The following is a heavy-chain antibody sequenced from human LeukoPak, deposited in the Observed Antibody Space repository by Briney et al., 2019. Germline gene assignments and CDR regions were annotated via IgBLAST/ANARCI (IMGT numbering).Heavy chain of an antibody. J-gene: IGHJ5*02. CDR1: GGSISSGGYY. V-gene: IGHV4-31*03. CDR3: ARGGMVRGVIGANWFDP. D-gene: IGHD3-10*01. CDR2: IYYSGST. Sequence: PSETLSLTCTVSGGSISSGGYYWSWIRQHPGRGLEWIGYIYYSGSTYYNPSLKSRVTISVDTSKNQFSLKLSSVTAADTAVYYCARGGMVRGVIGANWFDPWGQGTLVTVSS.